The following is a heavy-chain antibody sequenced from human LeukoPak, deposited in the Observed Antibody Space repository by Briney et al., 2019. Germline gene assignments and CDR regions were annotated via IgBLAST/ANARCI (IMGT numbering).Heavy chain of an antibody. CDR1: GFTFSSYW. CDR3: ARLGGSYYTY. J-gene: IGHJ4*02. D-gene: IGHD1-26*01. Sequence: GGSLRLSCAASGFTFSSYWMSWVRQAPGKGLEWVASINEDGSDKYSVDSVRGRFTISRDNAKNSLYLQMNSLRAEDTAVYYCARLGGSYYTYWGQGTLVTVSS. V-gene: IGHV3-7*01. CDR2: INEDGSDK.